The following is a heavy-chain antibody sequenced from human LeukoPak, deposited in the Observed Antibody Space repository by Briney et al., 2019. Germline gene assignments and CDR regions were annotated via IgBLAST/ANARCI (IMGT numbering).Heavy chain of an antibody. D-gene: IGHD6-19*01. CDR2: IKQDGSGK. CDR1: GFTISSYW. J-gene: IGHJ4*02. CDR3: AIDFSTYSSGWYPYY. Sequence: PGGSLRLSCAASGFTISSYWMSWVRQAPGKGLEWVANIKQDGSGKYYVDSVKGRFTISRDNAKNSLYLQMNSLRAEDTAVYYCAIDFSTYSSGWYPYYWGQGTLVTVSS. V-gene: IGHV3-7*01.